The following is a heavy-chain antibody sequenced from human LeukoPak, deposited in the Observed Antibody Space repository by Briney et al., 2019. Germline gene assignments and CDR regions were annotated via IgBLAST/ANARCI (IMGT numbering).Heavy chain of an antibody. CDR3: ARDCGSHSCPFDY. D-gene: IGHD2-2*01. CDR1: GYTFTGYY. Sequence: ASVKVSCKPSGYTFTGYYIHWVRQAPGQGPEWMGWINPNTGNTKYAQKFQGRVTMTRDTSVSTAYMELKRLRYDDTAVYYCARDCGSHSCPFDYWGQGALVTVSS. CDR2: INPNTGNT. V-gene: IGHV1-2*02. J-gene: IGHJ4*02.